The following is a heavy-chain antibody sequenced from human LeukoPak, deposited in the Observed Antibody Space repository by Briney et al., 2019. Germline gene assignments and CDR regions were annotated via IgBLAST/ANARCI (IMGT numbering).Heavy chain of an antibody. V-gene: IGHV4-31*03. CDR2: IYYSGST. CDR1: GGSISSGGYY. CDR3: AGDQHDYVWGSYPGDY. D-gene: IGHD3-16*01. Sequence: PSETLSLTCTVSGGSISSGGYYWSWIRQHPGKGLEWIGYIYYSGSTYYNPSLKSRVTISVDTSKNQFSLKLSSVTAADTAVYYCAGDQHDYVWGSYPGDYWGQGTLVTVSS. J-gene: IGHJ4*02.